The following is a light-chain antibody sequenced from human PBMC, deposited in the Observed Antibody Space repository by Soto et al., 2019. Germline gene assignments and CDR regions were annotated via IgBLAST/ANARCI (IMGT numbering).Light chain of an antibody. CDR2: DVS. J-gene: IGLJ3*02. Sequence: QSALTQPASVSGSPGQSITISCTGTSSGVGGYNYVSWYQQHSGKAPKLMIYDVSNRPSGVSNRFSGSKSGNTASLTISGLQAEDEADYYSSSYTSSSTLGVFGGGTKLTVL. CDR1: SSGVGGYNY. V-gene: IGLV2-14*01. CDR3: SSYTSSSTLGV.